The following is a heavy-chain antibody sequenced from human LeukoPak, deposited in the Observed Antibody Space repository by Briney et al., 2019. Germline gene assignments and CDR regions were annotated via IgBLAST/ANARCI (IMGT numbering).Heavy chain of an antibody. J-gene: IGHJ4*02. Sequence: GGSLRLSCAASGFPFSSYAMNWVRQAPGKGLEWVAVISYDGSNKYYADSVKGRFTISRDNSKNTLYLQMNSLRAEDTAVYYCARDFGFDYWGQGTLVTVSS. CDR1: GFPFSSYA. CDR2: ISYDGSNK. CDR3: ARDFGFDY. D-gene: IGHD3-3*01. V-gene: IGHV3-30*04.